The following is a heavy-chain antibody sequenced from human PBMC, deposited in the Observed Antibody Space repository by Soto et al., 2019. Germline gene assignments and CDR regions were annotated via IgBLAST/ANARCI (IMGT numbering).Heavy chain of an antibody. CDR1: GFTFSSYG. CDR2: ISYDGSNK. V-gene: IGHV3-30*18. Sequence: QVQLVESGGGVVQPGRSLRLSCAASGFTFSSYGMHWVRQAPGKGLEWVAVISYDGSNKYYADSVKGRFTISRDNSKNTLYLQMNSLRAEDTAVYYCAKDSSLVAARYGMDVWGQGTTVTVSS. CDR3: AKDSSLVAARYGMDV. J-gene: IGHJ6*02. D-gene: IGHD5-12*01.